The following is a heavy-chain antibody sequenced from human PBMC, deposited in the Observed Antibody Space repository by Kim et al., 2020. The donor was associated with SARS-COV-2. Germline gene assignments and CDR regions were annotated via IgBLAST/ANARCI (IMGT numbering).Heavy chain of an antibody. D-gene: IGHD3-16*02. V-gene: IGHV3-11*05. Sequence: GGSLRLSCAASGFTFSDYYMSWIRQAPGKGLEWVSYISSSSSYTNYADSVKGRFTISRDNAKNSLYLQMNSLRAEDTSVYYCARVVYDYVWGSDRDYYYYYGMDVWGQGTTVTVSS. CDR1: GFTFSDYY. CDR3: ARVVYDYVWGSDRDYYYYYGMDV. CDR2: ISSSSSYT. J-gene: IGHJ6*02.